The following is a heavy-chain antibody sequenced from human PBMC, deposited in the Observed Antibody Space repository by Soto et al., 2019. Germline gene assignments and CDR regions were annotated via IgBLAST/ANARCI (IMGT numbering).Heavy chain of an antibody. CDR3: ARASDSSGYYYGSHYYFDY. V-gene: IGHV4-34*01. CDR2: INHSGST. D-gene: IGHD3-22*01. Sequence: SETLSLTCAVYGGSFSGYYWSWIRRPPGKGLEWIGEINHSGSTNYNPSLKSRVTISVDTSKNQFSLKLSSVTAADTAVYYCARASDSSGYYYGSHYYFDYWGQGTLVTVSS. CDR1: GGSFSGYY. J-gene: IGHJ4*02.